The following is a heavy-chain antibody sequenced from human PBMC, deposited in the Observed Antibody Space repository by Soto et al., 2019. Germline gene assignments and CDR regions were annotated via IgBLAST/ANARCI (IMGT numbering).Heavy chain of an antibody. CDR3: ADGGVDSSGYYFAFDI. CDR2: ISAYNGNT. V-gene: IGHV1-18*01. Sequence: ASVKVSCKASGYTLTSYGIGWVRQAPGQGLEWMGWISAYNGNTNYAQKLQGRVTMTTDTSTSTAYMELRSLRSDDTAVYYCADGGVDSSGYYFAFDIWGQGTMVTVSS. CDR1: GYTLTSYG. D-gene: IGHD3-22*01. J-gene: IGHJ3*02.